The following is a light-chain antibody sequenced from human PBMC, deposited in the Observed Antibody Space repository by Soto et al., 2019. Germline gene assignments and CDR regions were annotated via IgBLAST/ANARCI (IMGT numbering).Light chain of an antibody. J-gene: IGLJ1*01. CDR3: SSYTSSSTLPFV. Sequence: QSALTQPASVSGSPGQSITFSCTGTSSDVGGYNYVSWYQQHPGKAPKLMIYDVSNRPSGVVNRFSGSKSGNTASLTISGRQAEDEADYYCSSYTSSSTLPFVFGTGTKLTVL. CDR1: SSDVGGYNY. CDR2: DVS. V-gene: IGLV2-14*01.